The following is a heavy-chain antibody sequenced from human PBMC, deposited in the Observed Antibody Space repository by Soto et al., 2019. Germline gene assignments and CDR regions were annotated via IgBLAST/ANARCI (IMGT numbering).Heavy chain of an antibody. CDR1: GFTVSSNY. J-gene: IGHJ6*02. V-gene: IGHV3-53*01. CDR3: ARGPSSYYYGMDV. D-gene: IGHD6-6*01. CDR2: IYSGGST. Sequence: GGSLRLSCAASGFTVSSNYMSWVRQAPGKGLEWVSVIYSGGSTYYADSVKGRFTISRDNSKNTLYLQMNRLRAEDTAVYYCARGPSSYYYGMDVWGQGTTVTVAS.